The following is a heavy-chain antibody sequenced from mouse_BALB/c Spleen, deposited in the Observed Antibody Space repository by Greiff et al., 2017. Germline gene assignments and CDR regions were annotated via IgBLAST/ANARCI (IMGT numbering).Heavy chain of an antibody. J-gene: IGHJ4*01. V-gene: IGHV2-6-7*01. Sequence: VQGVESGPGLVAPSQSLSITCTVSGFSLTGYGVNWVRQPPGKGLEWLGMIWGDGSTDYNSALKSRLSISKDNSKSQVFLKMNSLQTDDTARYYCARERGYYAMDYWGQGTSVTVSS. CDR2: IWGDGST. CDR3: ARERGYYAMDY. CDR1: GFSLTGYG.